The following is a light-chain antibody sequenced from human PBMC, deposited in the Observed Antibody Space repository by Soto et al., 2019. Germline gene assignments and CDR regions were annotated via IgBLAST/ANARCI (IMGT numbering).Light chain of an antibody. V-gene: IGKV3-11*01. CDR3: QQRSALPWT. CDR1: QSISVY. Sequence: EIVLTQSPATLSSSPGERVTLSCRASQSISVYLAWYQQQPGQAPRLLIYDASTRPTGVSARFSGSGSGTDFSLTISSLEPEDFAVYYCQQRSALPWTFGQGTKVEIK. J-gene: IGKJ1*01. CDR2: DAS.